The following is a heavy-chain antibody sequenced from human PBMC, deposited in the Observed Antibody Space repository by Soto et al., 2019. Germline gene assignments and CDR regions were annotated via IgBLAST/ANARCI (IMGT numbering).Heavy chain of an antibody. J-gene: IGHJ3*02. Sequence: GASVKVSCKASGGTFSSYAISWVRQAPGQGLEWMGGIIPIFGTANYAQKFQGRVTITADESTSTAYMELSSLRSEDTAVYYCARVSGSYYLSAFDIWGQGTMVTVSS. CDR3: ARVSGSYYLSAFDI. CDR2: IIPIFGTA. CDR1: GGTFSSYA. V-gene: IGHV1-69*13. D-gene: IGHD1-26*01.